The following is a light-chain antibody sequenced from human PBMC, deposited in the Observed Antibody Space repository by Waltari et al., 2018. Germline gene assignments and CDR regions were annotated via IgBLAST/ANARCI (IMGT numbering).Light chain of an antibody. CDR2: DIS. Sequence: DIQMTQSPSSLSASVGDTVTITCLASQSINNYLNWYQQKPGAAPNLLIYDISSLETGVPSRFSGSGSGTDFTLTIRSLQPADFAIYYCQQSYRTPLTFGGGTQVEIK. V-gene: IGKV1-39*01. CDR1: QSINNY. J-gene: IGKJ4*01. CDR3: QQSYRTPLT.